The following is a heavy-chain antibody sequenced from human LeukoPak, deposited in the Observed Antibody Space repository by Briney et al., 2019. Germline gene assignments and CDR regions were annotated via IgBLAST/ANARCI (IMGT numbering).Heavy chain of an antibody. D-gene: IGHD1-26*01. CDR1: GFTFANYG. J-gene: IGHJ4*02. Sequence: GGSLRLSCAASGFTFANYGMTWVRQAPGKGPEWFSAISGSGTYTHYADSVKGRFTISRDNFKNTLHLQMNNLRAEDTAVYYCAKVPYENYYYYFDYWGQGALVTVSS. CDR2: ISGSGTYT. V-gene: IGHV3-23*01. CDR3: AKVPYENYYYYFDY.